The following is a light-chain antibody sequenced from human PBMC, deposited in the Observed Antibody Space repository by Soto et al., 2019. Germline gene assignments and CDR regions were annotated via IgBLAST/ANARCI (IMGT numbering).Light chain of an antibody. Sequence: QSALTQPASVSGSPGQSTTISCTGTSSDVGGYNEVSWYQQRPGKAPKLMIYDVSNRPSGVSNRFSASKSGNMASLTISGLQAEDEAYYYCGSHAAGSTLIFGGGTQLTVL. CDR1: SSDVGGYNE. V-gene: IGLV2-14*03. CDR3: GSHAAGSTLI. CDR2: DVS. J-gene: IGLJ2*01.